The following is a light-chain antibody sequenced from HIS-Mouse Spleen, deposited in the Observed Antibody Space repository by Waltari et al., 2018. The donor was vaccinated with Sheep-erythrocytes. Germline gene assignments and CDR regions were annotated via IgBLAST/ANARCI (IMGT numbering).Light chain of an antibody. Sequence: SYELTQPPSVSVPPGQTARITCPGDALPKISAYWYQQKSGPAPVLVIYEDSKRPSGIPERFSGSSSGTMATLTISGAQVEDEADYYCYSTDSSGNGVFGGGTKLTVL. V-gene: IGLV3-10*01. CDR3: YSTDSSGNGV. CDR1: ALPKIS. CDR2: EDS. J-gene: IGLJ2*01.